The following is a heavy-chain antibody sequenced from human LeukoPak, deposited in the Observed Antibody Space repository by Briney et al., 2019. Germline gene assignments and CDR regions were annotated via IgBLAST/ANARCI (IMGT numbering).Heavy chain of an antibody. D-gene: IGHD3-3*01. CDR1: GGSISAGTSY. J-gene: IGHJ4*02. V-gene: IGHV4-61*02. CDR2: IDTSGST. CDR3: ARVPSDDDFWSGYLPYFDY. Sequence: PSETLSLTCTVSGGSISAGTSYWSWIRQPAGKGLEWIGRIDTSGSTNYNPSLKSRLNISLDTSKHHFSLKLTSVTAADTAVYYCARVPSDDDFWSGYLPYFDYWGQGNLVTVSS.